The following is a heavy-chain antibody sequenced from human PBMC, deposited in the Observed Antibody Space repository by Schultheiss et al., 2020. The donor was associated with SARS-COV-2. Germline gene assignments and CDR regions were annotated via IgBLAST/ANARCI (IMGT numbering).Heavy chain of an antibody. Sequence: LSLTCAVYGGSFSGYYWSWIRQAPGKGLEWVSSISSSSSYIYYADSVKGRFTISRDNAKNSLYLQMNSLRAEDTAVYYCARDGGDTDAFDIWGQGTMVTVSS. D-gene: IGHD3-16*01. V-gene: IGHV3-11*06. CDR1: GGSFSGYY. J-gene: IGHJ3*02. CDR2: ISSSSSYI. CDR3: ARDGGDTDAFDI.